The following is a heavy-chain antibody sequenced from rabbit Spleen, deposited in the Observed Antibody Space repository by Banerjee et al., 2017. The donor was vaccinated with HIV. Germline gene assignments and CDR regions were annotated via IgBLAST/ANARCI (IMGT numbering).Heavy chain of an antibody. D-gene: IGHD1-1*01. CDR3: ARDTSSSFSSYGMDL. V-gene: IGHV1S40*01. CDR2: IESGSSGFS. CDR1: GVSFSGNSY. Sequence: QSLEESGGDLVKPGASLTLTCSASGVSFSGNSYICWVRQAPGKGLEWIVCIESGSSGFSYFASWAKGRFTISKTSSTTVTLQMTSLTAADTATYFCARDTSSSFSSYGMDLWGPGTLVTVS. J-gene: IGHJ6*01.